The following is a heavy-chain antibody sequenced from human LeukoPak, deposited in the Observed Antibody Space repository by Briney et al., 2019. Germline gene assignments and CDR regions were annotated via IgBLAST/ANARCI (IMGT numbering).Heavy chain of an antibody. J-gene: IGHJ4*02. CDR3: ARGWIQLGFDY. CDR1: GFTFSSYG. Sequence: GGSLRLSCAASGFTFSSYGMHWVRQAPGKGLEWVSVIYSGGSTYYADSVKGRFTISRHNSKNTLYLQMNSLRAEDTAVYYCARGWIQLGFDYWGQGTLVTVSS. D-gene: IGHD5-18*01. CDR2: IYSGGST. V-gene: IGHV3-53*04.